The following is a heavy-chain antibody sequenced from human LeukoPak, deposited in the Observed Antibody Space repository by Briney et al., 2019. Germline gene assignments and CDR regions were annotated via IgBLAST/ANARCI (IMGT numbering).Heavy chain of an antibody. CDR2: ITGSSSPI. Sequence: GGSLRLSCTASGLTFSPYSMNWVRQAPVKGLEWLSYITGSSSPIYYADSVKGRFTISRDNAKNSVYLQMNSLRAEDTAVYYCASSGYYDILTGRDWGQGTLVTVSS. CDR1: GLTFSPYS. J-gene: IGHJ4*02. D-gene: IGHD3-9*01. V-gene: IGHV3-48*04. CDR3: ASSGYYDILTGRD.